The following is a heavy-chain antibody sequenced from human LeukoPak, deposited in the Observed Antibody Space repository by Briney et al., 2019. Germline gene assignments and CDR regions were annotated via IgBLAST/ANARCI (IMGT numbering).Heavy chain of an antibody. Sequence: SETLSLTCTVYGGSFSGYYWSWIRQPPGKGLEWIGSIYYSGSTYYNPSLKSRVTISVDTSKNQFSLKLSSVTAAETAVYYCARHKLGTVAGFYFDYWGQGTLVTVSS. D-gene: IGHD6-19*01. V-gene: IGHV4-39*01. CDR3: ARHKLGTVAGFYFDY. J-gene: IGHJ4*02. CDR1: GGSFSGYY. CDR2: IYYSGST.